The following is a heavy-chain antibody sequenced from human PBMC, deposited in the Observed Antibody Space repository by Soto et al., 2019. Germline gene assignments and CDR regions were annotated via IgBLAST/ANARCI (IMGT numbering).Heavy chain of an antibody. V-gene: IGHV3-15*01. CDR3: SPVFRGWEYFDY. J-gene: IGHJ4*03. CDR2: IKSKTDGGTT. D-gene: IGHD6-19*01. CDR1: GFTFSNAW. Sequence: EVQLVESGGGLVKPGGSLRLSCAASGFTFSNAWMSWVRQAPGKGLEWVGRIKSKTDGGTTDYAAPVKGRFTISRDDSKNPLHLQINSLETEDTAVYYLSPVFRGWEYFDYWGPGTLVHVVS.